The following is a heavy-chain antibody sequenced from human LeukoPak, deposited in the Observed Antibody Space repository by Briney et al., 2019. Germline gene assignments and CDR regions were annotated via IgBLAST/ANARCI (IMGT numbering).Heavy chain of an antibody. CDR1: GGSINSDY. CDR3: AREVPRTATAGTEAFDI. Sequence: PSETLSLTCGVSGGSINSDYWSWIRQPPGKGLEWIGYIYYSGSTNYNPSLKSRVTIPVDTSKKQLSLKLSSVTAADTAVYYCAREVPRTATAGTEAFDIWGQGTLVTVSS. CDR2: IYYSGST. V-gene: IGHV4-59*01. J-gene: IGHJ3*02. D-gene: IGHD6-13*01.